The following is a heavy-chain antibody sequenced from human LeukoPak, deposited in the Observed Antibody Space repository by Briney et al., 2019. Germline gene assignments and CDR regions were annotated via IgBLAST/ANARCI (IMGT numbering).Heavy chain of an antibody. V-gene: IGHV3-7*01. D-gene: IGHD5-18*01. J-gene: IGHJ6*02. CDR3: ARDAVDTANAV. CDR1: GFSFSSYY. Sequence: GGSPRLSCAASGFSFSSYYMSWVRQAPGKGLEWVALINPDGSEGYYVDSVKGRFTISRDNAKNTLYLQMNSLRAEDTAVYYCARDAVDTANAVWGQGTTVTVSS. CDR2: INPDGSEG.